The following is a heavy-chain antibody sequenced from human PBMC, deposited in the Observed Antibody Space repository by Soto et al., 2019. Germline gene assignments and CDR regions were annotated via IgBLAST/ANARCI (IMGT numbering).Heavy chain of an antibody. CDR2: ISVHNGNT. V-gene: IGHV1-18*01. CDR3: ARDLNLGLGDY. J-gene: IGHJ4*02. Sequence: QFQLVQSGAEVKKPEASVKVSCKASGYTFTSYGISWVRQAPGQGLEWMGWISVHNGNTKYAQKLQGRVTMTTDTTTSTAYMEVRSLRSDDTAVYYCARDLNLGLGDYWGQGTLVTVSS. CDR1: GYTFTSYG. D-gene: IGHD7-27*01.